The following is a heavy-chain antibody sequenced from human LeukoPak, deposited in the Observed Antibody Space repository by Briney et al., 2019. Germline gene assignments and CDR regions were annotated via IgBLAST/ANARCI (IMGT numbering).Heavy chain of an antibody. D-gene: IGHD3-3*01. Sequence: GGSLRLSCAASGFTLSNYNMNWVRQAPGRGLEWVSSMSSSSSYIYYADSVKGRFTMSRDNAKNSLYLQTNSLRAEDTAVYYCARGSFHYDPVDYWGQGTLVTVSS. CDR2: MSSSSSYI. V-gene: IGHV3-21*01. CDR3: ARGSFHYDPVDY. CDR1: GFTLSNYN. J-gene: IGHJ4*02.